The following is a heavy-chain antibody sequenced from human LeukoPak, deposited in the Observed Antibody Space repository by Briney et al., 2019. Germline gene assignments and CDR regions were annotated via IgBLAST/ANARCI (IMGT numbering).Heavy chain of an antibody. Sequence: GGSLRLSCAASGFTLSSYWMHWVRQAPGKGLEWVAAIDRSGGSTFYADSVKGRFTISKDNSKNTLYLQINSLRVDDTAIYYCARGSHGEHDSWGQGTLVTVSS. V-gene: IGHV3-23*01. D-gene: IGHD4-17*01. CDR1: GFTLSSYW. J-gene: IGHJ5*01. CDR2: IDRSGGST. CDR3: ARGSHGEHDS.